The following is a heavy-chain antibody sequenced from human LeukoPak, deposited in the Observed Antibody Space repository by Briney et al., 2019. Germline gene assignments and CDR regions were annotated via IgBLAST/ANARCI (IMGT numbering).Heavy chain of an antibody. CDR1: GGSFSGYY. Sequence: SETLSLTCAVYGGSFSGYYWSWIRHPPGKGLEWIGEINHSGSTNYNPSLKSRVTISVDTSKNQFSLKLSSVTAADTAVYYCARGLPHLYQPLYYYYGMDVWGKGTTVTVSS. CDR3: ARGLPHLYQPLYYYYGMDV. CDR2: INHSGST. J-gene: IGHJ6*04. D-gene: IGHD2-2*01. V-gene: IGHV4-34*01.